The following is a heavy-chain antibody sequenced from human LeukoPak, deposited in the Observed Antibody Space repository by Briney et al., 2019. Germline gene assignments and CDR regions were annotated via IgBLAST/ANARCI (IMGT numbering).Heavy chain of an antibody. CDR2: IYYSGST. CDR1: GYSITSGYY. CDR3: ARRYSNYFFDY. V-gene: IGHV4-38-2*01. J-gene: IGHJ4*02. Sequence: SETLSLTCGVSGYSITSGYYWAWIRQPPGKGLEWIGNIYYSGSTYYNPSLKSRVTISVDTFKNQFSLKLSSVTAADTAVYYCARRYSNYFFDYWGQGTLVTVSS. D-gene: IGHD4-11*01.